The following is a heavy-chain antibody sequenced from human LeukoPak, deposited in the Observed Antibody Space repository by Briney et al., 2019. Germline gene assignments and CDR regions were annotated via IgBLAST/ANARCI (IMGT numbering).Heavy chain of an antibody. CDR2: IIPIFGTA. CDR1: GGTFSSYA. V-gene: IGHV1-69*13. Sequence: SVKVSCKASGGTFSSYAISWVRQAPGQGLEWMGGIIPIFGTANYAQKFQGRVTITADESTSTAYVELSSLRSEDTAVYYCASGGEWLALFDYWGQGTLVTVSS. J-gene: IGHJ4*02. CDR3: ASGGEWLALFDY. D-gene: IGHD6-19*01.